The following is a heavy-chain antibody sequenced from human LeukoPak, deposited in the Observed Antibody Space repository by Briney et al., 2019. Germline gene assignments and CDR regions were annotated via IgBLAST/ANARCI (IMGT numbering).Heavy chain of an antibody. CDR3: ARVGSGSYDPYYYYYGMDV. CDR1: GGTCSSYA. J-gene: IGHJ6*02. Sequence: SVKVSCKASGGTCSSYAISWVRQAPGQGLEWMGRIIPILGIANYAQKFQGRVTITADKSTSTAYMELSSLRFEDTAVYYCARVGSGSYDPYYYYYGMDVWGQGTTVTVSS. D-gene: IGHD3-10*01. V-gene: IGHV1-69*04. CDR2: IIPILGIA.